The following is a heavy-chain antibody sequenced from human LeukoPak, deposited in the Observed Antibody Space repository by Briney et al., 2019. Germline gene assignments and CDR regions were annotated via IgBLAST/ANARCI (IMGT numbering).Heavy chain of an antibody. CDR2: ISSNGGTT. Sequence: PGGSLRLSCAASGFTFSSYAMHWVRQAPGKGLEYVSAISSNGGTTYYANSVKGRFTISRDNSKNMLYLQMGSLRAEDTAVYYCAKDRSCTNNICHGDFDYWGQGTLVTVSS. J-gene: IGHJ4*02. CDR1: GFTFSSYA. V-gene: IGHV3-64*01. D-gene: IGHD2-8*01. CDR3: AKDRSCTNNICHGDFDY.